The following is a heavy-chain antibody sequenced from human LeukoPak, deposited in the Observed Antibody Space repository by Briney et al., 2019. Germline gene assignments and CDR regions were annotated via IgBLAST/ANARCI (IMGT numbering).Heavy chain of an antibody. D-gene: IGHD6-19*01. V-gene: IGHV3-23*01. J-gene: IGHJ6*02. CDR3: AKDLRYSSGWYYYYYGMDV. Sequence: PGGSLGLSCAASGFTFSSYAMSWVRQAPGKGLEWVSAISGSGGSTYYADSVKGRFTISRDNSKNTLYLQMNSLRAEDTAVYYCAKDLRYSSGWYYYYYGMDVWGQGTTVTVSS. CDR1: GFTFSSYA. CDR2: ISGSGGST.